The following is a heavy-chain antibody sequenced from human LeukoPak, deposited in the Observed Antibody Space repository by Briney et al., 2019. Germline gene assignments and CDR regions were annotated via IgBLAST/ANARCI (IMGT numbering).Heavy chain of an antibody. CDR3: ARDLGYCSSTSCYDPYYFDY. D-gene: IGHD2-2*01. CDR1: GFTFSSYS. Sequence: GGSLRLSYAASGFTFSSYSMNWVRQAPGKGLEWVSYISSSSSTIYYADSVKGRFTISRDNAKNSLYLQMNSLRAEDTAVYYCARDLGYCSSTSCYDPYYFDYWGQGTLVTVSS. J-gene: IGHJ4*02. CDR2: ISSSSSTI. V-gene: IGHV3-48*04.